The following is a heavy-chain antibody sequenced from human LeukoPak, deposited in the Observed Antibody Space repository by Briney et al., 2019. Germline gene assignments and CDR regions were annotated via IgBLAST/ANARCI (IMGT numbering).Heavy chain of an antibody. D-gene: IGHD1-1*01. Sequence: SETLSLTCTVSGDSFSTFSWSWLRQPPGMGLEWLGYIQASGDTKYSPALKRLITISVDPTKNQFSQNLRSVTAANAAVYCCARLVRAWNDHFDHWGQGTLVTVSS. CDR1: GDSFSTFS. CDR2: IQASGDT. J-gene: IGHJ4*02. CDR3: ARLVRAWNDHFDH. V-gene: IGHV4-4*09.